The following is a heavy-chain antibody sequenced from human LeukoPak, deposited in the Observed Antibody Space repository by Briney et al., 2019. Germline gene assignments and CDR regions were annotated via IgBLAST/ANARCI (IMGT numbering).Heavy chain of an antibody. CDR1: CCSIISYY. D-gene: IGHD2-2*02. CDR3: ARDPLCRSTSCYSWFDS. CDR2: IYTSGST. J-gene: IGHJ5*01. V-gene: IGHV4-4*07. Sequence: SETLSLTCTVSCCSIISYYWSWIRQPAGKGLEWIGLIYTSGSTNYNPSLKSRVTISVDKSKNQFSLKLSSVTAADTAVYYCARDPLCRSTSCYSWFDSWGQGTLVTVSS.